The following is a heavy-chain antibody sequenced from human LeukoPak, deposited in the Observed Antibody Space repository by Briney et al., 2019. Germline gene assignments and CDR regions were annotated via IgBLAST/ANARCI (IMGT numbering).Heavy chain of an antibody. Sequence: GGSLRLSCVASGFTFNNYAMSWVRQAPGKGLEWVSTISSGGDNTYYADSVKGRFTISRDNSKNTLYLQMNSLRAEDTAVYYCAKDSEDIVVVVAATGFDYWGQGTLVTVSS. CDR2: ISSGGDNT. CDR3: AKDSEDIVVVVAATGFDY. CDR1: GFTFNNYA. D-gene: IGHD2-15*01. J-gene: IGHJ4*02. V-gene: IGHV3-23*01.